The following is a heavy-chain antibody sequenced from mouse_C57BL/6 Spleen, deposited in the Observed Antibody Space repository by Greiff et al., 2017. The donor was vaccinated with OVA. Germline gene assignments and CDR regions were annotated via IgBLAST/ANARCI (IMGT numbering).Heavy chain of an antibody. CDR1: GFTFSDYG. CDR3: ARGGDYYGSSNRAMDY. J-gene: IGHJ4*01. CDR2: ISSGSSTI. D-gene: IGHD1-1*01. Sequence: EVQLVESGGGLVKPGGSLKLSCAASGFTFSDYGMHWVRQAPEKGLEWVAYISSGSSTIYYADTVKGRFPISRDNAKNTLFLQMTRLRSEDTAMYYCARGGDYYGSSNRAMDYWGQGTSVTVSS. V-gene: IGHV5-17*01.